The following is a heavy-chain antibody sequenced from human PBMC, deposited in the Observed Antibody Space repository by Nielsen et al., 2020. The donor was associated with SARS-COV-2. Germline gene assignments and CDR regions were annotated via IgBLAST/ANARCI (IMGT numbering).Heavy chain of an antibody. J-gene: IGHJ4*02. CDR3: ARGGIRFLEWLSYFDY. CDR2: ISSSSSTI. D-gene: IGHD3-3*01. V-gene: IGHV3-48*02. CDR1: GFTFSSYS. Sequence: GGPLRLSCAASGFTFSSYSMNWVRQAPGKGLEWVSYISSSSSTIYYADSVKGRFTISRDNAKNSLYLQMNSLRDEDTAVYYCARGGIRFLEWLSYFDYWGQGTLVTVSS.